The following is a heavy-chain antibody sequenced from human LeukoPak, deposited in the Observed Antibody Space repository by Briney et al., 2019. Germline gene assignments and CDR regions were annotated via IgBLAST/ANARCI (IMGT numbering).Heavy chain of an antibody. D-gene: IGHD3-3*01. CDR1: GGSISSGDYY. Sequence: SQTLSLTCTVSGGSISSGDYYWSWIRQPPGKGLVWIGYSYYSGSTYYNPSLKSRVTISVDTSKTQFSLKLSSVTAADTAVYYCASQGFITIFGVVTGAHFDYWGQGTLVTVSS. CDR2: SYYSGST. CDR3: ASQGFITIFGVVTGAHFDY. J-gene: IGHJ4*02. V-gene: IGHV4-30-4*08.